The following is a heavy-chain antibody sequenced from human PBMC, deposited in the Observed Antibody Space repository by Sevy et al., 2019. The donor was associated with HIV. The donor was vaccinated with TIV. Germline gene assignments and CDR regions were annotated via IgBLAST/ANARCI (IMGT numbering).Heavy chain of an antibody. V-gene: IGHV3-48*01. D-gene: IGHD1-20*01. J-gene: IGHJ6*02. CDR2: ISTGRSTI. Sequence: GGSLRLSCAASGFTFISYSFNWVRQAPGKGLEWLSYISTGRSTIYYADSVKGPFTISRDNAKKSLYLQMNSLRVEDTAVYYCARELVYSYQGMDVWGQGTTVTASS. CDR3: ARELVYSYQGMDV. CDR1: GFTFISYS.